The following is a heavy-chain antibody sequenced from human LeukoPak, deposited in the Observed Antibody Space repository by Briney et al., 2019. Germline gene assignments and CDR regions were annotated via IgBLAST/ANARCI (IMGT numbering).Heavy chain of an antibody. CDR3: AGPGRYCSGGSCPFDY. D-gene: IGHD2-15*01. CDR1: GFTVSSNY. CDR2: IYSGGST. J-gene: IGHJ4*02. Sequence: GGSLRLSCAASGFTVSSNYMSWVRQAPGKGLEWVSVIYSGGSTYYADSVKGRFTISRDNSKNTLYLQMDSLRAEDTAVYYCAGPGRYCSGGSCPFDYWGQGTLVTVSS. V-gene: IGHV3-66*04.